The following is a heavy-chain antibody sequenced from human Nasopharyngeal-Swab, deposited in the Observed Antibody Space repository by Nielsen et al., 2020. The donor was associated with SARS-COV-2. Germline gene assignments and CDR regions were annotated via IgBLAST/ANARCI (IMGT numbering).Heavy chain of an antibody. CDR3: ARDYIPVATIWKYFDY. V-gene: IGHV3-21*01. D-gene: IGHD5-12*01. Sequence: GESLKISCAASGFTFSSYSMNWVRQAPGKGLEWVSSISSSSSYIYYADSVKGRFTISRDNAKNSLYLQMNSLRAEDTAVYYCARDYIPVATIWKYFDYWGQGTLVTVSS. J-gene: IGHJ4*02. CDR2: ISSSSSYI. CDR1: GFTFSSYS.